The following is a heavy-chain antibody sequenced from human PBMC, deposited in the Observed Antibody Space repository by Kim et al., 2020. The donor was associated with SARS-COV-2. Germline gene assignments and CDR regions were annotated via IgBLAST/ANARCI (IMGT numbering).Heavy chain of an antibody. CDR2: INPNSGGT. D-gene: IGHD6-19*01. V-gene: IGHV1-2*04. CDR1: GYTFTGYY. J-gene: IGHJ6*02. CDR3: ARVQSIAVAGTYYYGMDV. Sequence: ASVKVSCKASGYTFTGYYMHWVRQAPGQGLEWMGWINPNSGGTNYAQKFQGWVTMTRDTSISTAYMELSRLRSDDTAVYYCARVQSIAVAGTYYYGMDVWGQGTTVTVSS.